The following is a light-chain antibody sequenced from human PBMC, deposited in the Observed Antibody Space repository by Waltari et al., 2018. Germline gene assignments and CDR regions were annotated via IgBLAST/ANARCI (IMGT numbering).Light chain of an antibody. Sequence: QLVLTQSPSASASLGASVKLTCTLSSGHSSNIIAWLHQQRRKDPRYLMKVNSDGGHSKGDDSPDRFSGSSSGAERYLTISSLQSEDEADYYCQTGGHGTWVFGGGTKLTVL. J-gene: IGLJ3*02. CDR1: SGHSSNI. V-gene: IGLV4-69*01. CDR3: QTGGHGTWV. CDR2: VNSDGGH.